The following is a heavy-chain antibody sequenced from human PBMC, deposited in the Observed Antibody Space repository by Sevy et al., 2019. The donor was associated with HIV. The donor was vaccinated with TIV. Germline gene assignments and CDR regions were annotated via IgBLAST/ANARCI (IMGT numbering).Heavy chain of an antibody. Sequence: SETLSLTCTVSGASISSGSYYWSWIRQPAGKGLEWIGRIYSSGSTNYNPSLKSRVTMSVETSKNQFSLKLSSVTAADTAVYYCARGDVVVAYYYYGMDVWGQGTTVTVSS. CDR1: GASISSGSYY. CDR2: IYSSGST. D-gene: IGHD2-21*01. CDR3: ARGDVVVAYYYYGMDV. J-gene: IGHJ6*02. V-gene: IGHV4-61*02.